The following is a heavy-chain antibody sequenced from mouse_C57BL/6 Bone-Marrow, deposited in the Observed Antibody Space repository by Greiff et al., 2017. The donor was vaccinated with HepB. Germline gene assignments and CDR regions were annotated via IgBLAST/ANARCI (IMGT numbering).Heavy chain of an antibody. J-gene: IGHJ2*01. D-gene: IGHD1-1*01. CDR3: VRQGSYYYGSSYFYYFDY. CDR2: IRSKSNNYAT. CDR1: GFSFNTYA. V-gene: IGHV10-1*01. Sequence: EVKLVESGGGLVQPKGSLKLSCAASGFSFNTYAMNWVRQAPGKGLEWVARIRSKSNNYATYYADSVKDRFTISRDDSESMLYLQMNNLKTEDTAMYYCVRQGSYYYGSSYFYYFDYWGQGTTLTVSS.